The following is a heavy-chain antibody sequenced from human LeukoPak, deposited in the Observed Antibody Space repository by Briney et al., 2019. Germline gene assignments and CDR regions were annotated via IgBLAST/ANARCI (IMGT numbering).Heavy chain of an antibody. CDR1: GFTFTNYA. CDR3: ARVRRLTYYYYYMDV. Sequence: GGSLRLSCAASGFTFTNYAMSWVRQAPGRGLEWVSNIIPGGSTNYADSVKGRFTISRDNSKNALYLQMNSLRAEDTAVYYCARVRRLTYYYYYMDVWGKGTTVT. CDR2: IIPGGST. J-gene: IGHJ6*03. D-gene: IGHD3-16*01. V-gene: IGHV3-23*01.